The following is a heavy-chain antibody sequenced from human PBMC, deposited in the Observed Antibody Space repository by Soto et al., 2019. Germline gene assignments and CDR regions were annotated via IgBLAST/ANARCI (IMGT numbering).Heavy chain of an antibody. CDR2: IWYDGSKT. V-gene: IGHV3-33*01. J-gene: IGHJ4*02. CDR3: ARDYSSVES. CDR1: GFTFSSYG. D-gene: IGHD6-19*01. Sequence: QVRLVESGGGVVQPGRSLRLSCATSGFTFSSYGMHWVRQAPGNGLEWVAVIWYDGSKTYYADSVKGRFTTSRDTSKYTLYLQTNSLTAEDTAVYSGARDYSSVESWGQGNLVTVSS.